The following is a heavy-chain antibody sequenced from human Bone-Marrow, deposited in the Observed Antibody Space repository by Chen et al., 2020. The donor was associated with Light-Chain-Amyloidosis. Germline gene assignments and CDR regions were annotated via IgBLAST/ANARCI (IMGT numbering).Heavy chain of an antibody. CDR2: ISYDGYT. D-gene: IGHD6-13*01. V-gene: IGHV4-39*07. J-gene: IGHJ4*02. CDR1: GDSIRGTNYY. CDR3: AREIRLATPAAVTPDY. Sequence: QLQLQESGPGLVKPSETLSLTCTVSGDSIRGTNYYWGWIRQPPGEGPEWIGTISYDGYTYYNPSLKSRVTISLDTSKNQVSLKLSSVTAADTAVYYCAREIRLATPAAVTPDYWGQGTLVTVSS.